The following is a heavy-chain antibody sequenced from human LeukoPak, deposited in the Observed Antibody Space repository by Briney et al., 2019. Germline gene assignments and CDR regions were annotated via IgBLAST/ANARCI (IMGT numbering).Heavy chain of an antibody. CDR3: ARGETSSYDY. Sequence: GGSLRLSCAATGFTFSNYAIHWGRQAPGKGLEWVAFISDDGSRQHYADSVKGRFTISRDNSKNTVYLQMNSLRAEDTAVYYCARGETSSYDYWGQGTLVTVSS. D-gene: IGHD2-2*01. V-gene: IGHV3-30*14. CDR2: ISDDGSRQ. CDR1: GFTFSNYA. J-gene: IGHJ4*02.